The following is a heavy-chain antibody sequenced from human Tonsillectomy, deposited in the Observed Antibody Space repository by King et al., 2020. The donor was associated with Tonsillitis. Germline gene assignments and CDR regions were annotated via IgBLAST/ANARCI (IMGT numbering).Heavy chain of an antibody. V-gene: IGHV4-34*01. D-gene: IGHD2-8*01. Sequence: VQLQQWGAGLLKPSESLSLTCAVYGGSFSGYYWSWIRQPPGKGLEWIGEINHSGRTHYNPSLKSRVTVSVDTSKNQFSLKRSSVTAADTAVYYFARLLFCSNGICPPDYYYYYMDVWGKGTTVTVSS. CDR2: INHSGRT. CDR1: GGSFSGYY. CDR3: ARLLFCSNGICPPDYYYYYMDV. J-gene: IGHJ6*03.